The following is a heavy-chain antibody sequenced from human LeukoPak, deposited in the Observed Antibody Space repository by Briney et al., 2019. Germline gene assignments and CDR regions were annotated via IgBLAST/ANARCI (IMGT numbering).Heavy chain of an antibody. V-gene: IGHV3-53*01. Sequence: GGSLGLSCAASGFTVSSNYMSWFRQPPGKGLEWVSVIYSGGSTYYADSVKGRFTISRDNSKNTLYLQMNSLRAEDTAVYYCAKSTVTTVYTLWGQGTLVTVST. CDR1: GFTVSSNY. J-gene: IGHJ4*02. CDR3: AKSTVTTVYTL. D-gene: IGHD4-11*01. CDR2: IYSGGST.